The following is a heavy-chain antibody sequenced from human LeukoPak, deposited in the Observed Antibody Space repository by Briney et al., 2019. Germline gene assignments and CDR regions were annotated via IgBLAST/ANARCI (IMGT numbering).Heavy chain of an antibody. D-gene: IGHD1-20*01. CDR2: ISYDGSNK. Sequence: GRSLRLSCAASGFTFSSYGMHWVRQAPGKGLEWVAYISYDGSNKYYADSVKGRFTVSRDNSKNTLYLQMNSLRAEDTAVYYCAKEYNWILYYYYGMDVWGQGTTVTVSS. CDR3: AKEYNWILYYYYGMDV. J-gene: IGHJ6*02. CDR1: GFTFSSYG. V-gene: IGHV3-30*18.